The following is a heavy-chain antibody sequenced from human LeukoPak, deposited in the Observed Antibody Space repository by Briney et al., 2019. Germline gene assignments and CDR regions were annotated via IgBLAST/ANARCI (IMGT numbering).Heavy chain of an antibody. CDR1: GFTFSTYW. V-gene: IGHV3-7*05. Sequence: TGGSLRLSCAASGFTFSTYWMIWVRQAPGKGLQWVADINPDGSAKNYVDSVKGRITISRDNAKNALFLQMNSLTAEDTAVYHCARDGVNHGRDYWGQGTLVTVSS. D-gene: IGHD4/OR15-4a*01. J-gene: IGHJ4*02. CDR3: ARDGVNHGRDY. CDR2: INPDGSAK.